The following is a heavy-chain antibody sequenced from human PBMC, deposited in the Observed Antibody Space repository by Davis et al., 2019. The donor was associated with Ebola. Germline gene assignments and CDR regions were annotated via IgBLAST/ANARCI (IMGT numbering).Heavy chain of an antibody. J-gene: IGHJ4*02. CDR2: IYYSGST. CDR3: ARETYYYDSSGYPRSYYFDY. Sequence: PSETLSLTCTVSGGSISSGDYYWSWIRQPPGKGLEWIGYIYYSGSTYYNPSLKSRVTISVDTSKNQFSLKLSSVTAADTAVYYCARETYYYDSSGYPRSYYFDYWGQGTLVTVSS. V-gene: IGHV4-30-4*01. CDR1: GGSISSGDYY. D-gene: IGHD3-22*01.